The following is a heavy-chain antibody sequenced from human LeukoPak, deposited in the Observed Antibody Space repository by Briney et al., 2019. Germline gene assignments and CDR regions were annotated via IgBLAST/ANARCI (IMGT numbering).Heavy chain of an antibody. Sequence: SETLSLTCTVSGGSISSYYWSWIRQPPGKGLEWIGYISYSGSSNYNPSLKSRVTISVDTSKNQFSLNLSSVTAADTAVHYCARAVGVARGTYFDLWGRGTLVTVSS. D-gene: IGHD1-1*01. J-gene: IGHJ2*01. CDR3: ARAVGVARGTYFDL. CDR2: ISYSGSS. V-gene: IGHV4-59*08. CDR1: GGSISSYY.